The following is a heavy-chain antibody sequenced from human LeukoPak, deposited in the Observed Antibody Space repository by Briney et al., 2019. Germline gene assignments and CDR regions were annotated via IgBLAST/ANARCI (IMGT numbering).Heavy chain of an antibody. CDR3: AELGITMIGGV. CDR1: GFTFSSYS. V-gene: IGHV3-48*01. D-gene: IGHD3-10*02. J-gene: IGHJ6*04. CDR2: ISSSSSTI. Sequence: GGSLRLSCAASGFTFSSYSMNWVRQAPGKGLEWVSFISSSSSTIYYADSVKGRFTISRDNAKNSLYLQMNSLRAEDTAVYYCAELGITMIGGVWGKGTTVTISS.